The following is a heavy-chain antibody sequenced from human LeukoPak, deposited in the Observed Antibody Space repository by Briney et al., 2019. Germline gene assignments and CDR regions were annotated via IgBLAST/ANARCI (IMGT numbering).Heavy chain of an antibody. CDR2: ISFDGSNK. Sequence: GMSLRLSCAASGFTFSNYAVHWVRQAPGKGLEWVAVISFDGSNKYYADSVKGRFTVSRDNAKNSLYLQMNSLSADDTAIYYCARTARSGDIRGQGTLVTVSS. V-gene: IGHV3-30-3*01. CDR3: ARTARSGDI. D-gene: IGHD1-1*01. CDR1: GFTFSNYA. J-gene: IGHJ4*02.